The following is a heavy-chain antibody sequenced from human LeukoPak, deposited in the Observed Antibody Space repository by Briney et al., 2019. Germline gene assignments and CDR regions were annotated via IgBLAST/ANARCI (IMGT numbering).Heavy chain of an antibody. CDR1: GGSISSYY. V-gene: IGHV4-59*01. D-gene: IGHD3-9*01. J-gene: IGHJ6*02. CDR2: IYYSGST. Sequence: SETLSLTCTVSGGSISSYYWSWVRQPPGKGLEWIGFIYYSGSTSYNPSRESRVTISVDTSKNQFSLKLSSVTAADTAVYYCARSVSDHEILTGYYSPSYYYNGMDVWGQGTTVTVSS. CDR3: ARSVSDHEILTGYYSPSYYYNGMDV.